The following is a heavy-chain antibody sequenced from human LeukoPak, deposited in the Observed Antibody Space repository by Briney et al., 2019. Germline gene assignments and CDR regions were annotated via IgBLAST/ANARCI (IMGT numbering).Heavy chain of an antibody. CDR1: GFTFSNYA. CDR2: ISYDGSNK. J-gene: IGHJ4*02. V-gene: IGHV3-30-3*01. D-gene: IGHD3-10*01. CDR3: AKVDGSGSYYFDY. Sequence: GGSLRLSCAASGFTFSNYAMHWVRQAPGKGLEWVAVISYDGSNKYYADSVKGRFTISRDNSRNTLYLQMNSLRAEDTAVYYCAKVDGSGSYYFDYWGQGTLVTVSS.